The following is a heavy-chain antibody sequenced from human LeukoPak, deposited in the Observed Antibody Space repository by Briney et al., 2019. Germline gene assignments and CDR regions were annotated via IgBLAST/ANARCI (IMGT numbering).Heavy chain of an antibody. CDR3: ARGEVLTSALFWRGGMFDF. J-gene: IGHJ4*02. V-gene: IGHV4-34*01. D-gene: IGHD2-21*02. CDR1: LGSFCGYY. Sequence: SETLSLTRALSLGSFCGYYWSWVRQPPGKGLEWIGEISHGGSTNYNPSLKSRVTISLDTSKNQFSLNLSSVTAADTAVYYCARGEVLTSALFWRGGMFDFWGQGTLVTVSS. CDR2: ISHGGST.